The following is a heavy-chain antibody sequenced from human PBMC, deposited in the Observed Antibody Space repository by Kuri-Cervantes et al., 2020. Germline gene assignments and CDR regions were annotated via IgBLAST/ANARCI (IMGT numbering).Heavy chain of an antibody. CDR2: INPDGGAK. Sequence: GGSLRLSCAASGFTFSDYYMSWIRQAPGKGLEWVANINPDGGAKSYVDSVKGRFTISRDNAKNSLYLQMNSLRAEDTGVYYCAAWSATATHHWGQGTLVTVSS. CDR3: AAWSATATHH. D-gene: IGHD2-15*01. J-gene: IGHJ5*02. CDR1: GFTFSDYY. V-gene: IGHV3-7*01.